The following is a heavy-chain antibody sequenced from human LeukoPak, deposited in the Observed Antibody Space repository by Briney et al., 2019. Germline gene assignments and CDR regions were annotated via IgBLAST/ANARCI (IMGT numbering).Heavy chain of an antibody. D-gene: IGHD2-2*01. CDR1: GGSISSGDYY. CDR2: IYYSGST. Sequence: PSETLPLTCTVSGGSISSGDYYWSWIRQPPGKGLEWIGYIYYSGSTYYNPSLKSRVTISVDTSKNQFSLKLSSVTAADTAVYYCARDSNPSLTEGGAFDIWGQGTMVTVSS. V-gene: IGHV4-30-4*01. J-gene: IGHJ3*02. CDR3: ARDSNPSLTEGGAFDI.